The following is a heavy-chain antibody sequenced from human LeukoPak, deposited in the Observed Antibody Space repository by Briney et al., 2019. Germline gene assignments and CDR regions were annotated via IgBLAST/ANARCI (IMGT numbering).Heavy chain of an antibody. V-gene: IGHV3-23*01. J-gene: IGHJ4*02. CDR1: GFTFSSYA. D-gene: IGHD2-2*01. CDR2: ISGSDGST. Sequence: GGSLRLSCAASGFTFSSYAMSWVRQAPGKGLEWVSAISGSDGSTYYADSVKGRFTISRDNAKNTLYLQMNSLRAEDTAVYYCARDWYHAIDYWGQGTLVTVSS. CDR3: ARDWYHAIDY.